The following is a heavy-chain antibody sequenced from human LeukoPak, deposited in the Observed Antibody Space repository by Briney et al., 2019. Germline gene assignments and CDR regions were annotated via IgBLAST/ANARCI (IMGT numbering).Heavy chain of an antibody. CDR1: GYTFTTYA. V-gene: IGHV7-4-1*02. D-gene: IGHD6-13*01. J-gene: IGHJ4*02. CDR3: ARARSSSWTITDF. Sequence: ASVKVSCKASGYTFTTYAMNWVRQAPGHGLEWMGWINTYTGNPTYAQGFTGRFVFSLDTSVSTAYLQISSLKAEDTAVYYCARARSSSWTITDFWGQGTLVTVSS. CDR2: INTYTGNP.